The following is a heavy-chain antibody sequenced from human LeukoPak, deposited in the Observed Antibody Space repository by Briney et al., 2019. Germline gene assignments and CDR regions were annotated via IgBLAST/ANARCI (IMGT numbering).Heavy chain of an antibody. V-gene: IGHV1-69*02. CDR1: GGTFSSYT. CDR2: IIPVLGIA. CDR3: ARGPAQATYYDFWSGSTTSNWFDP. D-gene: IGHD3-3*01. J-gene: IGHJ5*02. Sequence: SVKVSCKASGGTFSSYTISWVRQAPGQGLEWMGRIIPVLGIANYAQKFQGRVTITADKSTSTAYMELSSLRSEDTAVYYCARGPAQATYYDFWSGSTTSNWFDPWGQGTLVTVSS.